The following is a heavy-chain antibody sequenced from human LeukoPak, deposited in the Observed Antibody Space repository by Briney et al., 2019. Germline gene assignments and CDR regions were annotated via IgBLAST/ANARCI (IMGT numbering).Heavy chain of an antibody. CDR2: IYSGGST. J-gene: IGHJ1*01. CDR3: ASAREYCDTAECNEYFQH. V-gene: IGHV3-53*01. Sequence: GGSLRLSCAASGVTVGTNSMSWVRQSPGKGLQWVSVIYSGGSTYYADSVNGRFTISRDNSRNSLLLQMNSLRAEDTALYYCASAREYCDTAECNEYFQHWGQGTLVTVSS. D-gene: IGHD2/OR15-2a*01. CDR1: GVTVGTNS.